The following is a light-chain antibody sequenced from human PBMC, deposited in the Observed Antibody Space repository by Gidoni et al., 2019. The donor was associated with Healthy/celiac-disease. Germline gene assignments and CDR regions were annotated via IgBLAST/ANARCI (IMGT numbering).Light chain of an antibody. J-gene: IGKJ1*01. CDR3: QQYSSSLWT. CDR2: GAS. CDR1: QSVSSSY. Sequence: EIVLMQSPGTLPLSPGERATLTCCASQSVSSSYLAWYQQKPDQAPRLLIYGASRSASGVPDRFSGSGSGTDFTLTISRLEPEDFAVYYCQQYSSSLWTFGQGTKVEIK. V-gene: IGKV3-20*01.